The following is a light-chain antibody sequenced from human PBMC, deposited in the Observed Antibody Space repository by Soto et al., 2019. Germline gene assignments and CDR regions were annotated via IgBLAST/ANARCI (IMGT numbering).Light chain of an antibody. CDR1: QNINFY. CDR3: QQYNSYSYT. Sequence: DIQMTQSPSTLSASVGDRVTITCRASQNINFYLAWYQQKPGKAPKLLIYKASSLESGVPSMFSGSGSGTDFTLTISSLQPDDFATYYCQQYNSYSYTFGQGTKLEI. J-gene: IGKJ2*01. V-gene: IGKV1-5*03. CDR2: KAS.